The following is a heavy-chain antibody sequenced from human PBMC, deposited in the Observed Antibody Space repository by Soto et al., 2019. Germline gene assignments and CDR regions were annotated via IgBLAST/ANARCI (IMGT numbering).Heavy chain of an antibody. CDR2: VSFDGSSQ. V-gene: IGHV3-30-3*01. CDR1: GFTFASFS. Sequence: GGSLRLSCADSGFTFASFSIDWVRQAPDKGLEWVALVSFDGSSQYYADSVKGRFTISRDNSMNTVDLHMSSLRPDDSAVYYCARRDTRYYYYGLDVWGQGT. J-gene: IGHJ6*02. CDR3: ARRDTRYYYYGLDV.